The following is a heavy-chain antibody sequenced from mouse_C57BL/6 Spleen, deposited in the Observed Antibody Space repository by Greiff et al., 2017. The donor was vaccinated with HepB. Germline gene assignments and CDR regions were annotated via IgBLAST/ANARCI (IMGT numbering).Heavy chain of an antibody. Sequence: EVQLVESEGGLVQPGRSMKLSCTASGFTFSDYYMAWVRQVPEKGLEWVANINYDGSSTYYLDSLKSRFIISRDNAKNILYLQMSSLKSEDTATYYCARDRHYYGSSYDYFDYWGQGTTLIVSS. CDR3: ARDRHYYGSSYDYFDY. J-gene: IGHJ2*01. D-gene: IGHD1-1*01. CDR2: INYDGSST. V-gene: IGHV5-16*01. CDR1: GFTFSDYY.